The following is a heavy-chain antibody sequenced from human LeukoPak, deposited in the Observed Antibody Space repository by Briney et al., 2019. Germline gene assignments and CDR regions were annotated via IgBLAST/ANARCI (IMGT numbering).Heavy chain of an antibody. V-gene: IGHV1-18*01. Sequence: GASVKVSCKASGYTFSSYGISWVRQAPGQGLEWMGWISAYNGNTNYAQKLQGRVTMTTDTSTSTAYMELRSLRSDDTAVYYCARYVAVAGPVRFDYWGQGTLVTVSS. J-gene: IGHJ4*02. D-gene: IGHD6-19*01. CDR3: ARYVAVAGPVRFDY. CDR1: GYTFSSYG. CDR2: ISAYNGNT.